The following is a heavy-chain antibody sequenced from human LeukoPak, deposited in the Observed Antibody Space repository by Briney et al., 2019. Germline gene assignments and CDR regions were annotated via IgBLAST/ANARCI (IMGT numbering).Heavy chain of an antibody. CDR2: ISYDGSNN. CDR3: AKDQAAYDPEYYFDY. D-gene: IGHD1-14*01. J-gene: IGHJ4*02. Sequence: PGGSLRLSCAASGFSFNTFEMNWVRQAPGKGLEWVAIISYDGSNNYYADSVKGRFTISRDNSKNTLYLQMNSLRGEDTAVYYCAKDQAAYDPEYYFDYWGQGTLVTVSS. V-gene: IGHV3-30*18. CDR1: GFSFNTFE.